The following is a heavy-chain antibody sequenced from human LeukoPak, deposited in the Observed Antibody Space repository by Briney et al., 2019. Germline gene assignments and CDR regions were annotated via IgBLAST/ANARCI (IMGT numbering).Heavy chain of an antibody. CDR1: GGSFSGYY. V-gene: IGHV4-34*01. J-gene: IGHJ6*03. D-gene: IGHD3-22*01. Sequence: SETLSLTCAVYGGSFSGYYWTWIRQPPGKGLEGIGEINHSGSTNYNPSLKSRVTISVDTSKNQFSLKLSSVTAADTAVYYCARVNDSSGYYYYYYMDVWGKGTTVTISS. CDR2: INHSGST. CDR3: ARVNDSSGYYYYYYMDV.